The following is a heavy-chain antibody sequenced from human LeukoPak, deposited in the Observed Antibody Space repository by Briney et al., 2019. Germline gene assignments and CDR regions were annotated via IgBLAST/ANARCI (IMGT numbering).Heavy chain of an antibody. Sequence: ASVKVSCKASGYMFTAPYIHWMRQAPGQGLEWMGWINPNSGGTRYAQTFQGRITVTRDTSTSTAYMELSGLRDDDTAVCYCARVGYCTKGVCMNYDYWGQGTLVTVSS. CDR1: GYMFTAPY. CDR3: ARVGYCTKGVCMNYDY. J-gene: IGHJ4*02. D-gene: IGHD2-8*01. V-gene: IGHV1-2*02. CDR2: INPNSGGT.